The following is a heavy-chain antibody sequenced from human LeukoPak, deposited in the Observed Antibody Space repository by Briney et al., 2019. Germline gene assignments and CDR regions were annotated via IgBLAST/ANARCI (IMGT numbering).Heavy chain of an antibody. CDR3: TTYYGSGSSGY. Sequence: GGSLRLSCAASGFTFSSYSMNWVRQAPGKGLEWVGRIKSKTDGGTTDYAAPVKGRFTISRDDSKNTLYLQMNSLKTEDTAVYYCTTYYGSGSSGYWGQGTLVTVSS. CDR1: GFTFSSYS. V-gene: IGHV3-15*01. D-gene: IGHD3-10*01. CDR2: IKSKTDGGTT. J-gene: IGHJ4*02.